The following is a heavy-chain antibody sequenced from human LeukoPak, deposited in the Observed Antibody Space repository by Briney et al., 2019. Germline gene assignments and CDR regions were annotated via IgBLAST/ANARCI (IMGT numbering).Heavy chain of an antibody. CDR3: AVPVAFVEVSSASDI. Sequence: SETLSLTCTVSGGSISSSSYYWGWIRQPPGKGLEWIGSIHYSGSTDYNPSLKSRVTISVDTSKNQFSLKLTSVTAADTAVYYCAVPVAFVEVSSASDIWGQGTMVTVSS. J-gene: IGHJ3*02. CDR1: GGSISSSSYY. V-gene: IGHV4-39*01. CDR2: IHYSGST. D-gene: IGHD2-2*01.